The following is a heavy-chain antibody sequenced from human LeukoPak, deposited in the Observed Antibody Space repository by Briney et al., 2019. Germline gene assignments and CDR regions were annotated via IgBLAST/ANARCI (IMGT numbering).Heavy chain of an antibody. D-gene: IGHD6-13*01. CDR1: GFTFSSYS. CDR2: ISSSSSSI. J-gene: IGHJ6*03. Sequence: GGSLRLSCAASGFTFSSYSMNWVRQAPGKGLEWVSYISSSSSSIYYADSVRGRFTIPRDNAKNSLYLQMNSLRAEDTAVYYCARGLQQLVRGYNYYFMDVWGKGTTVTVSS. CDR3: ARGLQQLVRGYNYYFMDV. V-gene: IGHV3-48*01.